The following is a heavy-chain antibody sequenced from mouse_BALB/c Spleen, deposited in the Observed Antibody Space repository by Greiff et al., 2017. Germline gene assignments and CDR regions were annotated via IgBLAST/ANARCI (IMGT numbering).Heavy chain of an antibody. D-gene: IGHD3-3*01. J-gene: IGHJ2*01. V-gene: IGHV5-9-1*01. CDR3: ARGLAHYFDY. Sequence: EVKVEESGGGLVKPGGSLKLSCAASGFTFSSYTMSWVRQTPGKRLEWVATISSGGSYTYYPYSVKGRFTISRDNAKTTLYLKRSSLRSEDTAMYYCARGLAHYFDYWGQGTPLTVSS. CDR2: ISSGGSYT. CDR1: GFTFSSYT.